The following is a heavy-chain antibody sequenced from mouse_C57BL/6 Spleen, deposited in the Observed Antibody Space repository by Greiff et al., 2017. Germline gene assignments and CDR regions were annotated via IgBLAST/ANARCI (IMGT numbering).Heavy chain of an antibody. D-gene: IGHD1-1*01. CDR1: GYTFTSYW. Sequence: QVQLQQPGAELVKPGASMKMSCKASGYTFTSYWITWVKQRPGQGLEWIGDIYPGSGSTNYNEKFKSKATLTVDTSSSTAYMQLSSLTSEDSAVYYCARGDYYGSSYVWYFDVWGTGTTVTVSS. CDR3: ARGDYYGSSYVWYFDV. CDR2: IYPGSGST. V-gene: IGHV1-55*01. J-gene: IGHJ1*03.